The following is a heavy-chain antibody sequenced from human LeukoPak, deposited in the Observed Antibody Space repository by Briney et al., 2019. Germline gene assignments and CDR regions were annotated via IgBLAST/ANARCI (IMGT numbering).Heavy chain of an antibody. CDR2: IYHSGGT. CDR3: ARARLGYCSSTSCPMNYYYYYMDV. Sequence: PSETLSLTCTVSGGSISSGGYYWSWIRQPPGKGLEWIGYIYHSGGTYYNPSLKSRVTISVDRSKNQFSLKLSSVTAADTAVYYCARARLGYCSSTSCPMNYYYYYMDVWGKGTTVTVSS. CDR1: GGSISSGGYY. D-gene: IGHD2-2*01. V-gene: IGHV4-30-2*01. J-gene: IGHJ6*03.